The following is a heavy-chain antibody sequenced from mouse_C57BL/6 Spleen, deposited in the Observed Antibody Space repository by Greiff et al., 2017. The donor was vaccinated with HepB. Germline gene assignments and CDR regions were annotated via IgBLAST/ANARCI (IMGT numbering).Heavy chain of an antibody. D-gene: IGHD1-1*01. J-gene: IGHJ3*01. V-gene: IGHV1-15*01. Sequence: VQLQESGAELVRPGASVTLSCKASGYTFTDYEMHWVKQTPVHGLEWIGAIDPETGGTAYNQKFKGKAILTADKSSSTAYMELRSLTSEDSAVYYCTRNGSSYVGSWFAYWGQGTLVTVSA. CDR1: GYTFTDYE. CDR3: TRNGSSYVGSWFAY. CDR2: IDPETGGT.